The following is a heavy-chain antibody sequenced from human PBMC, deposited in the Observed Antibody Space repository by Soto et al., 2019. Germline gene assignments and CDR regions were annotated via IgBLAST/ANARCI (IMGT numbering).Heavy chain of an antibody. Sequence: GESLKISCKVSGFSFTSYWISWVRQMPGKGLEWMGRIDPDDSYSDYSPSFQGHVTFSVDTSINTAYLQWSSLKASDTAMYYCARHLGDSSGYYYYYYGMDVWGQGTTVTVSS. D-gene: IGHD3-22*01. CDR1: GFSFTSYW. CDR2: IDPDDSYS. V-gene: IGHV5-10-1*01. J-gene: IGHJ6*02. CDR3: ARHLGDSSGYYYYYYGMDV.